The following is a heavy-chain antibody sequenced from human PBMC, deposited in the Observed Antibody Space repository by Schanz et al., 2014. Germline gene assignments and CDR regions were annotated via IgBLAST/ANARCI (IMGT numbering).Heavy chain of an antibody. V-gene: IGHV3-23*01. CDR3: ASGVHVSSLQKGLQF. Sequence: EVQLLESGGGLVQPGGSLRLSCAASGFTFNSYAMTWVRQAPGKGLEWVSSISHSGGSKYYADSVKGRFTISRDNAKNSLFLQMNSLRVEDTAVYYCASGVHVSSLQKGLQFWGRGTLVIVSS. CDR2: ISHSGGSK. CDR1: GFTFNSYA. D-gene: IGHD3-10*01. J-gene: IGHJ1*01.